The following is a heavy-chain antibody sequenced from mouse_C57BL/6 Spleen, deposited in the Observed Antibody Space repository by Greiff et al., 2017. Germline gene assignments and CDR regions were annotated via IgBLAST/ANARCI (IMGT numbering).Heavy chain of an antibody. J-gene: IGHJ2*01. V-gene: IGHV1-19*01. CDR3: ARDSTVVAPYFDY. CDR1: GYTFTDYY. Sequence: EVKLQESGPVLVKPGASVKMSCKASGYTFTDYYMNWVKQSHGKSLEWIGVINPYNGGTSYNQKFKGKATLTVDKSSSTAYMELNSLTSEDSAVYYCARDSTVVAPYFDYWGQGTTLTVSS. D-gene: IGHD1-1*01. CDR2: INPYNGGT.